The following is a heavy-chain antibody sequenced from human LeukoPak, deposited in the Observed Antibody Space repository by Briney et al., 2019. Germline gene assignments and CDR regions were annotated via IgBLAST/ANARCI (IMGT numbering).Heavy chain of an antibody. D-gene: IGHD1-26*01. V-gene: IGHV4-59*01. CDR1: GGSISSYY. CDR3: ARGDIVGATYDY. Sequence: SETLSLTCTVSGGSISSYYWSWLRQPPGKGLEWLGYIYYSGSTNYNPSLKSRVTISVDTSKNQFSLKLSSVAAADTAVYYCARGDIVGATYDYWGQGTLVTVSS. CDR2: IYYSGST. J-gene: IGHJ4*02.